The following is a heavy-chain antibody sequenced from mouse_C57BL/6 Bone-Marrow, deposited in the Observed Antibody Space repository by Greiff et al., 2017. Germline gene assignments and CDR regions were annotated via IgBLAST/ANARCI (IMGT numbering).Heavy chain of an antibody. CDR1: GFSFNTYA. CDR3: VRHEGLRRFAY. V-gene: IGHV10-1*01. Sequence: EVQLVESGGGLVQPKGSLKLSCAASGFSFNTYAMNWVRQAPGKGLEWVARIRSKSNNYATYYVDSVKDRFTISRDDSESMLYLQMNDLKTEDTAMYYWVRHEGLRRFAYWGQGTLVTVSA. J-gene: IGHJ3*01. CDR2: IRSKSNNYAT. D-gene: IGHD2-4*01.